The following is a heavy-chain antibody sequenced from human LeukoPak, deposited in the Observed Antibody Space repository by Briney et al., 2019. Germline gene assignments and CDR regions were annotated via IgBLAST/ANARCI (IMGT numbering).Heavy chain of an antibody. CDR2: ISSSGSTI. CDR3: AREGDCSSTSCGREGPVGES. V-gene: IGHV3-11*01. J-gene: IGHJ4*02. D-gene: IGHD2-2*01. Sequence: KSGGSLRLSCAASGFTFSSYAMSWIRQAPGKGLEWVSYISSSGSTIYYADSVKGRFTISRDNAKNSLYLQMNSLRAEDTAVYYCAREGDCSSTSCGREGPVGESWGQGTLVTVSS. CDR1: GFTFSSYA.